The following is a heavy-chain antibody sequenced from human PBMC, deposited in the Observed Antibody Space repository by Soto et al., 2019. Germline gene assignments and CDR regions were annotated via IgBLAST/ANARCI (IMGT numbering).Heavy chain of an antibody. V-gene: IGHV3-23*01. Sequence: EVQLLESGGGLVQPGGSLRLSCVGSGFTFSSPAMSWVREAPGKGLERVSGISGSGGSTYYADSVKGRFTIPRDNSKNPLYLQRNSLRDEDRAVYYCAKRVGGLGGRGTLVTGSS. CDR2: ISGSGGST. CDR3: AKRVGGL. J-gene: IGHJ2*01. D-gene: IGHD2-15*01. CDR1: GFTFSSPA.